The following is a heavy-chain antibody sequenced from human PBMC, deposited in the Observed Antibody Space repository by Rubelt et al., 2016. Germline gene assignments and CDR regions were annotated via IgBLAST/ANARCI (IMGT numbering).Heavy chain of an antibody. V-gene: IGHV1-69*04. J-gene: IGHJ4*02. CDR2: IIPILGIA. CDR1: GGTFSSYA. D-gene: IGHD7-27*01. CDR3: ARYLGIEGDFDY. Sequence: QVQLVQSGAEVKKPGSSVKVSCKASGGTFSSYAISWVRQAPGQGLEWMGRIIPILGIANYAQKLQGRVTITAEKSTSTAYMELSSLRSEDTAVYYCARYLGIEGDFDYWGQGTLVTVSS.